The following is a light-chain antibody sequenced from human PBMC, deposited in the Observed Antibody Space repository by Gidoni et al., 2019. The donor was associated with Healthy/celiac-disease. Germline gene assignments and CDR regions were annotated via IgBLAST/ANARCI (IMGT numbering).Light chain of an antibody. Sequence: DIVMTQSPDSLAVSLGERATINCKSSQSVLYSSNNKNYLAWYQQKPGQPPKLLIYWASTRESGVPYRFSGSGSGTDFTLTISSLQAEDVAVYYCQQYYSTPVTFGGGTKVEIK. CDR1: QSVLYSSNNKNY. J-gene: IGKJ4*01. V-gene: IGKV4-1*01. CDR2: WAS. CDR3: QQYYSTPVT.